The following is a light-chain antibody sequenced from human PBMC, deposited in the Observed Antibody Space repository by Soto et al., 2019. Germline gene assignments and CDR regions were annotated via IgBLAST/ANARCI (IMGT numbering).Light chain of an antibody. V-gene: IGLV2-14*01. CDR1: SSDIGDYNY. CDR3: GSYISRINPYV. CDR2: EVT. J-gene: IGLJ1*01. Sequence: QSVLTQPASVSGSPGQSITISCTGTSSDIGDYNYVSWYQQHPGKAPKLMIYEVTHRPSGVSNRFSGSKSGNTASLTISGLQADDEADYYCGSYISRINPYVFGTGTKLTVL.